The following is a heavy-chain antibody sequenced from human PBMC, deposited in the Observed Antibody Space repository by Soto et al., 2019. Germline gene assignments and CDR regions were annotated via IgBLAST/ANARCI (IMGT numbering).Heavy chain of an antibody. V-gene: IGHV5-51*01. CDR3: ARRYCSSTGCLNWFDP. CDR1: GYSFTSYW. D-gene: IGHD2-2*01. J-gene: IGHJ5*02. CDR2: IYPGDSDT. Sequence: GESLKISCKGSGYSFTSYWIGWVRQMPGKGPECMGIIYPGDSDTRYSPSFQGQVTISADKSISTAYLQWSSLKASDTAMYYCARRYCSSTGCLNWFDPWGQGTLVTVSS.